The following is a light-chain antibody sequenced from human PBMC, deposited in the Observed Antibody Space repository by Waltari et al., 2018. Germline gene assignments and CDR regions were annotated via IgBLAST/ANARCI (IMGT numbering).Light chain of an antibody. Sequence: DIQLTQSPSFLSASVGDRVTITCRASQVIGSYLAWYQQKPGKAPKLLIYVASTLQTGVPSRFSGSGSGTEFTLTISSLQPEDFATYYCQQLNSYPRGTFGQGTKVEIK. CDR2: VAS. CDR3: QQLNSYPRGT. CDR1: QVIGSY. V-gene: IGKV1-9*01. J-gene: IGKJ1*01.